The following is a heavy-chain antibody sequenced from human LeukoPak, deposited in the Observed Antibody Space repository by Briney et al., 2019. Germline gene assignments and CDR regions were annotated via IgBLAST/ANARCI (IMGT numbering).Heavy chain of an antibody. CDR2: IKGKGDGGTS. CDR1: GFTFSNNW. Sequence: GGSLRLSCVASGFTFSNNWMSWVRQAPGKGLEWVGRIKGKGDGGTSDYATPVKGRFIISRDDSKDTLYLQMNSLKTGDTAVYFCASHSSYWLLGYWGQGTLVTVSS. V-gene: IGHV3-15*01. J-gene: IGHJ4*02. CDR3: ASHSSYWLLGY. D-gene: IGHD6-19*01.